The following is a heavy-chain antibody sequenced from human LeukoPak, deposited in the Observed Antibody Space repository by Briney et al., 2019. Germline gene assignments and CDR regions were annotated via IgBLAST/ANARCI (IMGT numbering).Heavy chain of an antibody. Sequence: PGGSLRLSCAASGFKFDDYAMHWVRQAPGKGLEWVSSISWNSGSIGYADSVKGRFTISRDNAKNSLYLQMNTLRAEDTALYYCAKDMSEQQQPRTIDYWGQGTLVTVSS. D-gene: IGHD6-13*01. J-gene: IGHJ4*02. CDR3: AKDMSEQQQPRTIDY. CDR2: ISWNSGSI. CDR1: GFKFDDYA. V-gene: IGHV3-9*01.